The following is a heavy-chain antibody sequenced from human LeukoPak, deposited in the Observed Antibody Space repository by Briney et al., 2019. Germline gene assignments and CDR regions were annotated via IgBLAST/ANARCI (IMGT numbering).Heavy chain of an antibody. CDR1: GGSISNGGYY. V-gene: IGHV4-31*03. CDR3: ARLVTSDYCLHF. J-gene: IGHJ4*01. Sequence: SETLSLTCTVCGGSISNGGYYWTWIRQHPGKGLEWIGYIYYRGSTCYNSSLKSRITISVDTSNNQFSLKLSSVTVAATALYYFARLVTSDYCLHFWGQGTLVTVSS. CDR2: IYYRGST. D-gene: IGHD3-9*01.